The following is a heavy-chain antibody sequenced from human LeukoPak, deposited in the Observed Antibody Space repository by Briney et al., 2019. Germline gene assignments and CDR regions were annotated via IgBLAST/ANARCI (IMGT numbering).Heavy chain of an antibody. D-gene: IGHD3-3*01. Sequence: ASVQVSCKASGYTFTGYYIYWVRQAPGQGLEWMGWISAYNGNTNYAQKLQGRVTMTTDTSTSTAYMELRSLRSDDTAVYYCARGFWSGYFSTWGQGTLVTVSS. CDR1: GYTFTGYY. V-gene: IGHV1-18*04. CDR2: ISAYNGNT. CDR3: ARGFWSGYFST. J-gene: IGHJ5*02.